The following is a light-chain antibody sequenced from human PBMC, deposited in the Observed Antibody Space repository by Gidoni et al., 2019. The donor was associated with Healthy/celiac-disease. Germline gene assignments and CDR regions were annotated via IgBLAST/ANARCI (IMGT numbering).Light chain of an antibody. Sequence: EIVLPQSPGTLSLSPGERATLSCRASQSGSSSYLAWYQQKPGHAPRLLIYGASSRATGIPDRFSGSGSGTEFTLTISRLEPEDFAVYYCQQYGSSPITFGQGTRLEIK. CDR1: QSGSSSY. J-gene: IGKJ5*01. CDR3: QQYGSSPIT. CDR2: GAS. V-gene: IGKV3-20*01.